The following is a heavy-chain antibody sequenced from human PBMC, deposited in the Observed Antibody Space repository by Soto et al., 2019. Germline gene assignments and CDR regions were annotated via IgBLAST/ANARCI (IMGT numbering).Heavy chain of an antibody. CDR3: ARGDGYNYNWCDP. D-gene: IGHD5-12*01. V-gene: IGHV1-69*02. J-gene: IGHJ5*02. Sequence: QVQLVQSGAEVKKPGSSVKVSCKASGGTFSSYTISWVRQAPGQGLEWMGRIIPILGIANYAQKFQGRVTITADKSTSTAYMELSSLRSEDTAVYYCARGDGYNYNWCDPWGKGTLVTVSS. CDR1: GGTFSSYT. CDR2: IIPILGIA.